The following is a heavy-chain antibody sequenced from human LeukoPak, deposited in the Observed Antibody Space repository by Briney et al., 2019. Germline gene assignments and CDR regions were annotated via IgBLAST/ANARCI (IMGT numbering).Heavy chain of an antibody. CDR1: GFTFSSYG. CDR3: AKDGPRDV. Sequence: GGSLILSCAASGFTFSSYGMHWVRQAPGKGLEWVAVISYDGSNKYYADSVKGRFTISRDNSKNTLYLQMNSLRAEDTAVYYCAKDGPRDVWGQGTTVTVSS. J-gene: IGHJ6*02. CDR2: ISYDGSNK. V-gene: IGHV3-30*18.